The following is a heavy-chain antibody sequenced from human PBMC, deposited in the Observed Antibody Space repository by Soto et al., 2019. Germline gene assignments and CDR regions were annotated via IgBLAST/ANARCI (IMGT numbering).Heavy chain of an antibody. CDR2: IYWDDAK. J-gene: IGHJ5*02. Sequence: QITLKASGPTLVKPTQTLTLTCTFSGFSLSTSGVGVGWIRQPPGKALAWLALIYWDDAKRYTPSLKSRLTLAKDTSKSQVVLTMTNMDPVDTATYYCAHRRGSRSQYQLLLASVDWFDPWGQGTLVTVSS. CDR1: GFSLSTSGVG. CDR3: AHRRGSRSQYQLLLASVDWFDP. V-gene: IGHV2-5*02. D-gene: IGHD2-2*01.